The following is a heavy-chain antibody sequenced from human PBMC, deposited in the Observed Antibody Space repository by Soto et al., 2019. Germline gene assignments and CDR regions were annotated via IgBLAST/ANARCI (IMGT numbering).Heavy chain of an antibody. CDR1: GGSFSSYF. J-gene: IGHJ6*03. Sequence: QVQLQESGPGLVKPSETLSLTCSVSGGSFSSYFWGWVRQSSGKGMEWIAYIYYTGGTNYSPSLRSRANMSIDTSKSQFSLTLKSVTAADTGVYYCGAIKGPHYMDVWGKGTTVTVSS. CDR3: GAIKGPHYMDV. CDR2: IYYTGGT. V-gene: IGHV4-59*08.